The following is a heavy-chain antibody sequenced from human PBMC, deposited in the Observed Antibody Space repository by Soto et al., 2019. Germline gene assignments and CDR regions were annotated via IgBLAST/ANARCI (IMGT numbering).Heavy chain of an antibody. CDR3: ASPEPGDTVTPRDYYYYYGMDV. D-gene: IGHD4-17*01. J-gene: IGHJ6*02. Sequence: QVQLVQSGAEVKKPGASVKVSCKASGYSFTSYTISWVRQAPGQGLEWMGWISAYNGNTNYAQRPQGRVTMTTDTSTRTAYMELRSLRSDDTAVYYCASPEPGDTVTPRDYYYYYGMDVWGQGTTVTVSS. CDR1: GYSFTSYT. V-gene: IGHV1-18*01. CDR2: ISAYNGNT.